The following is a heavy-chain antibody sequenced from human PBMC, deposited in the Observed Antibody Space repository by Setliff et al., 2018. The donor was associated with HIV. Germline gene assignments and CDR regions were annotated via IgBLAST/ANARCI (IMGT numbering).Heavy chain of an antibody. CDR2: INWNGGST. V-gene: IGHV3-20*04. D-gene: IGHD3-16*01. J-gene: IGHJ6*03. CDR1: GFTFDDYG. CDR3: ARGPLWYYYYMDV. Sequence: RPGGSLRLSCAASGFTFDDYGMTWVRQAPGKGLEWVSGINWNGGSTGYADSVKGRFTVSRDNAKNSLYLQMNSLRAEDTALYYCARGPLWYYYYMDVWGKGTTVTVSS.